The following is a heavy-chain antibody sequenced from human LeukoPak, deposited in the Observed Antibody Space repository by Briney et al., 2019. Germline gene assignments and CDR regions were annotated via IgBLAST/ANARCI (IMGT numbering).Heavy chain of an antibody. CDR3: ARDGSGWYDWFDP. CDR2: INPNSGGT. V-gene: IGHV1-2*02. CDR1: GYTFAGYY. D-gene: IGHD6-19*01. Sequence: ASVKVSCKASGYTFAGYYMHWVRQAPGQGLEWMGWINPNSGGTNYAQKFQGRVTMTRDTSISTAYMELSRLRSDDTAVYYCARDGSGWYDWFDPWGQGTLVTVSS. J-gene: IGHJ5*02.